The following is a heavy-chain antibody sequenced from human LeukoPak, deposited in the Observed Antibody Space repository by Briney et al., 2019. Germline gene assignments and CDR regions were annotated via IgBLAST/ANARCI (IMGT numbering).Heavy chain of an antibody. J-gene: IGHJ4*02. CDR1: AFIFNNAW. D-gene: IGHD1-26*01. CDR3: ARRGIYSGSYPPRYYFDY. V-gene: IGHV4-4*02. Sequence: GSLRLSCATSAFIFNNAWMSWVRQAPGKGLEWIGEIYHSGSTNYNPSLKSRVTISVDKSKNQISLKLSSVTAADTAVYYCARRGIYSGSYPPRYYFDYWGQGTLVTVSS. CDR2: IYHSGST.